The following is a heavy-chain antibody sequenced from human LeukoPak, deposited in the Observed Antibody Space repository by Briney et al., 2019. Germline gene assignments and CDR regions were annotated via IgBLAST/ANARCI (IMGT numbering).Heavy chain of an antibody. CDR1: GFTVSSNH. CDR2: IYSGGST. V-gene: IGHV3-66*01. J-gene: IGHJ3*02. D-gene: IGHD2-21*02. Sequence: GGSLRLSCAASGFTVSSNHITWVRQAPGKGLEWVSVIYSGGSTYYADSVKGRFTISRDNSKNTLYLQMNSLRAEDTAVYYCASVVVTRGAFDIWGQGTMVTVSS. CDR3: ASVVVTRGAFDI.